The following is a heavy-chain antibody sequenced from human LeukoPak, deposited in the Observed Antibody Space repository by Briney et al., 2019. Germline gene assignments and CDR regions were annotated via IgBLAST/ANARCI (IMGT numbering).Heavy chain of an antibody. CDR1: GFTFSSYW. J-gene: IGHJ3*02. CDR3: ARDWCSGGSCYYVVPHDAFDI. CDR2: IKQDGSEK. V-gene: IGHV3-7*01. Sequence: PGGSLRLSCAASGFTFSSYWMSWVRQAPGKGLEWVANIKQDGSEKYYVDSVKGRFTISRDNAKNSLYLQMNSLRAEDTAVYYCARDWCSGGSCYYVVPHDAFDIWGQGIMVTVSS. D-gene: IGHD2-15*01.